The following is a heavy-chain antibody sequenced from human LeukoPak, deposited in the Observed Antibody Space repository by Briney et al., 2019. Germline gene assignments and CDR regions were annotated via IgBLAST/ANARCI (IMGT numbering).Heavy chain of an antibody. CDR3: GIRDDHNNRDY. V-gene: IGHV3-23*05. CDR2: IHGTESGTST. D-gene: IGHD5-24*01. CDR1: GFTFITSA. J-gene: IGHJ4*02. Sequence: GWSLRLSFAASGFTFITSAMSLFRPTPVPFLALVSSIHGTESGTSTFYTDSVRGRFTISRDFSKNALSLQMNSLRVDDTALYYCGIRDDHNNRDYWGQGILITVSS.